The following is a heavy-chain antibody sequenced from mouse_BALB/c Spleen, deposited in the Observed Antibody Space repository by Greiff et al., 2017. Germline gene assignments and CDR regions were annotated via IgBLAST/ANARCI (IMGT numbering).Heavy chain of an antibody. CDR1: GFTFSSYG. Sequence: EVKVVESGGDLVKPGGSLKLSCAASGFTFSSYGMSWVRQTPDKRLEWVATISSGGSYTYYPDSVKGRFTISRDNAKNTLYLQMSSLKSEDTAMYYCARQRDYGTNYAMDYWGQGTSVTVSS. V-gene: IGHV5-6*01. CDR2: ISSGGSYT. J-gene: IGHJ4*01. CDR3: ARQRDYGTNYAMDY. D-gene: IGHD2-1*01.